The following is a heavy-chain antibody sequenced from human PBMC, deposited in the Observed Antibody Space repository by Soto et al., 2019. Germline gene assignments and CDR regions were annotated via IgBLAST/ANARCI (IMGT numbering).Heavy chain of an antibody. D-gene: IGHD6-19*01. V-gene: IGHV4-34*01. CDR1: GGSFSGYY. CDR2: INHSGST. CDR3: ARVGARYHRIAVADEVWFDP. Sequence: SETLSLTCAVYGGSFSGYYWSWIRQPPGKGLEWIGEINHSGSTNYNPSLKSRVTISVDTSKNQFSLKLSSVTAADTAVYYCARVGARYHRIAVADEVWFDPWGQGTLVTVSS. J-gene: IGHJ5*02.